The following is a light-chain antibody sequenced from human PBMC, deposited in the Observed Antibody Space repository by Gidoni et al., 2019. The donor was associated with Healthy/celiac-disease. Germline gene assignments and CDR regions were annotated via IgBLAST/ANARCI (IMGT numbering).Light chain of an antibody. CDR1: SCDVGGYNY. V-gene: IGLV2-14*03. CDR2: AVS. Sequence: QSARNQPAAVSGCPGQSITISCTGTSCDVGGYNYVSWSQQHPGKAPKLMIYAVSNRPSGVSNRFSGSKSGNTASLTISGFQAEDEADYYCSSYTSSSTYVFGTGTKVTVL. J-gene: IGLJ1*01. CDR3: SSYTSSSTYV.